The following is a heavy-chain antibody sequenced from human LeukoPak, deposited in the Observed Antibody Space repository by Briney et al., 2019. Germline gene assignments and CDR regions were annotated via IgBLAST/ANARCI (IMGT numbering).Heavy chain of an antibody. V-gene: IGHV1-69*05. J-gene: IGHJ6*03. CDR1: GGTFSSYA. CDR2: IIPIFGTA. D-gene: IGHD2-2*01. CDR3: ARVVGLVYYYYMDV. Sequence: SVKVSCKVSGGTFSSYAISWVRQAPGQGLEWMGGIIPIFGTANYAQKFQGRVTITTDESTSTAYMELSSLRSEDTAVYYCARVVGLVYYYYMDVWGKGTTVTVSS.